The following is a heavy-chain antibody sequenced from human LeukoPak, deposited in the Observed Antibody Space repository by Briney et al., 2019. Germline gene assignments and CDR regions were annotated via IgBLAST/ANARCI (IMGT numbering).Heavy chain of an antibody. D-gene: IGHD6-13*01. CDR2: ISSSSSYI. V-gene: IGHV3-21*01. CDR3: ARDGGIAAAGSFDY. J-gene: IGHJ4*02. CDR1: GFTFSSYS. Sequence: PGGSLRLSCAASGFTFSSYSMNWVRQAPGKGLEWVSSISSSSSYIYYADSVKGRFTISRDNAKNSLYLQMNSLRAEDTAVYYCARDGGIAAAGSFDYWGQGTLVTVSS.